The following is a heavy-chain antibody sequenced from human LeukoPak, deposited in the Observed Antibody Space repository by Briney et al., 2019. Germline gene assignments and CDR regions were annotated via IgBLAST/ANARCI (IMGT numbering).Heavy chain of an antibody. D-gene: IGHD5-18*01. Sequence: GASVKVSCKASGYTFTSYGISWVRQAPGQGLEWMGWISAYNGNTNYAQKLQGRATMTTDTSTSTAYMELRSLRSDDTAVYYCAREPGYQRVGGAFDIWGQGTMVTVSS. J-gene: IGHJ3*02. CDR2: ISAYNGNT. V-gene: IGHV1-18*01. CDR3: AREPGYQRVGGAFDI. CDR1: GYTFTSYG.